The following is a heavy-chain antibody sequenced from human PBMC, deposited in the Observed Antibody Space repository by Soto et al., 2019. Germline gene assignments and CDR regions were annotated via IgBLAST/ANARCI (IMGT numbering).Heavy chain of an antibody. D-gene: IGHD2-2*01. CDR1: GFTFSSYA. CDR3: ARDQVPAAMGSWFDY. CDR2: ISGSGGST. Sequence: GGSLRLSCAASGFTFSSYAMSWVRQAPGKGLEWVSAISGSGGSTYYADSVKGRFTISRDNSKNTLYLQMNSLRAEDTAVYYCARDQVPAAMGSWFDYWGQGTLVTVSS. V-gene: IGHV3-23*01. J-gene: IGHJ4*02.